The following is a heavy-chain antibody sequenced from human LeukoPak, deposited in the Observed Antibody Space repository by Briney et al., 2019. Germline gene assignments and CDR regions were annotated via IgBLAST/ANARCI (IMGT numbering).Heavy chain of an antibody. J-gene: IGHJ3*02. Sequence: GGSLRLSCAASGFTFSSYAMSWVRQAPGTGLEWVSAISGSGASTYYADSVKCRYTISRDNSKNTLYLQMNSLRAEDTAVYYCAKDYGGYVNAFDIWGQGTMVTVSS. CDR1: GFTFSSYA. D-gene: IGHD4-17*01. CDR2: ISGSGAST. CDR3: AKDYGGYVNAFDI. V-gene: IGHV3-23*01.